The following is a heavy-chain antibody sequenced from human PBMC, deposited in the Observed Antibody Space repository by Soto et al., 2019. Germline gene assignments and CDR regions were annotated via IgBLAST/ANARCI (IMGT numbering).Heavy chain of an antibody. D-gene: IGHD6-19*01. CDR3: ARHSGVSSGWIYWYFDL. CDR1: GGSISSSSYY. V-gene: IGHV4-39*01. CDR2: IYYSGST. Sequence: SDTLSLTCTVSGGSISSSSYYWGWIRQPPGKGLEWIGSIYYSGSTYYNPSLKSRVTISVDTSKNQFSLKLSSVTAADTAVYYCARHSGVSSGWIYWYFDLWGRGTLVTVSS. J-gene: IGHJ2*01.